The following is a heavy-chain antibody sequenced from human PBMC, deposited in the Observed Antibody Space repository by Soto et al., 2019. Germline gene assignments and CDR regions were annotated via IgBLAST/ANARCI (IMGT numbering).Heavy chain of an antibody. D-gene: IGHD2-2*01. Sequence: PSETLSLTCTVSGGSISSYYWSWIRQPPGKGLGWIGYMYYIGSTNYNPSLKSRVTISIDRPKNQFSLKLSSVTAADTAVYYCARVPDYWGQGILVTVSS. J-gene: IGHJ4*02. CDR1: GGSISSYY. V-gene: IGHV4-59*12. CDR2: MYYIGST. CDR3: ARVPDY.